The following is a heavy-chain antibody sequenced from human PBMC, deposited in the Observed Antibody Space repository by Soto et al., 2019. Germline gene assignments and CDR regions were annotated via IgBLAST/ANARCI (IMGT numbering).Heavy chain of an antibody. D-gene: IGHD2-15*01. CDR2: IYWDDDK. Sequence: QITLKESGPTLVKPTQTLTLTCTFSGFSLSASGVGVGWIRQPPGKALEWLALIYWDDDKRYSPSLKTRLTITKDTSKNQVVLTMTNMDPVDTATYHCAHSGVCSGGNCFYRCNWFDPWGQGILVTVSS. CDR1: GFSLSASGVG. CDR3: AHSGVCSGGNCFYRCNWFDP. V-gene: IGHV2-5*02. J-gene: IGHJ5*02.